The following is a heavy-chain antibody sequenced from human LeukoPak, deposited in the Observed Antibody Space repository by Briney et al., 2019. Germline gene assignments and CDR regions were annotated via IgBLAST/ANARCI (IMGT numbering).Heavy chain of an antibody. Sequence: PGGSLRLSCAASRFSFSAYYMTWSRQAPRKGLGWVSYISLRSTTIYYSDSVKDRFTISRDNAKNSLYLQMKSLRAEDTAVYYCARNRGYGGYDSDYWGQGTLVTVSS. V-gene: IGHV3-11*01. CDR2: ISLRSTTI. CDR1: RFSFSAYY. CDR3: ARNRGYGGYDSDY. J-gene: IGHJ4*02. D-gene: IGHD5-12*01.